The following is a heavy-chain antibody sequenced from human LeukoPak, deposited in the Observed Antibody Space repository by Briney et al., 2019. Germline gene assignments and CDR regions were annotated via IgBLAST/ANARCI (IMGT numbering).Heavy chain of an antibody. Sequence: GASVKVSCTGSRYTFTTYDIYWVRQAAGQGLEWMGWMNPNSGNTGDAQKFQGRVTMTRNTSINTAYMELSSLRSEDTAVYYCARVWCSSTNCFTGWFDPWGQGTLVTVSS. V-gene: IGHV1-8*01. CDR1: RYTFTTYD. D-gene: IGHD2-2*01. CDR3: ARVWCSSTNCFTGWFDP. J-gene: IGHJ5*02. CDR2: MNPNSGNT.